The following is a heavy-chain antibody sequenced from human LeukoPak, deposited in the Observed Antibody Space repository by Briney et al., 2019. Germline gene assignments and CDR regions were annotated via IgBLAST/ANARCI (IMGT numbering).Heavy chain of an antibody. J-gene: IGHJ5*02. CDR1: GFTFSTYG. Sequence: PGGSLRLSCVASGFTFSTYGMSWVRQAPGKGLEWVAAVISTGSGTYYPDSLKGRFIISRDNSQNTVFLQMNSLRPEDTAFYFCAKDGPLLWFGPTDAWGQGILVTVSS. V-gene: IGHV3-23*01. CDR2: VISTGSGT. D-gene: IGHD3-10*01. CDR3: AKDGPLLWFGPTDA.